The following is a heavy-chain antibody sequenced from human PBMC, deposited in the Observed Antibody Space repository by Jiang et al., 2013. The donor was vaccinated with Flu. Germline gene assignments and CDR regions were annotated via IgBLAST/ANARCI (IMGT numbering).Heavy chain of an antibody. CDR3: ARHGGPYDILTGYYPAFDY. V-gene: IGHV4-39*01. D-gene: IGHD3-9*01. Sequence: NPSLKSRVTISVDTSKNQFSLKLSSVTAADTAVYYCARHGGPYDILTGYYPAFDYWGQGTLVTVSS. J-gene: IGHJ4*02.